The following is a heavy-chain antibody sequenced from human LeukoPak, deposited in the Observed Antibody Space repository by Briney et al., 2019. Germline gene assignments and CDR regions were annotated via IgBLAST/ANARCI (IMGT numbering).Heavy chain of an antibody. V-gene: IGHV4-39*01. J-gene: IGHJ4*02. CDR2: SHYSGTT. CDR1: GRSISSSPYY. Sequence: PSQTLSLTCTVSGRSISSSPYYRAWIRQPPGKGLEWIGSSHYSGTTFYNPSFKSRVTISVDTSKNQFSLRLSSVTATDTAVFYCARLNMGAPIDYWGQGTLVTVSS. CDR3: ARLNMGAPIDY. D-gene: IGHD1-26*01.